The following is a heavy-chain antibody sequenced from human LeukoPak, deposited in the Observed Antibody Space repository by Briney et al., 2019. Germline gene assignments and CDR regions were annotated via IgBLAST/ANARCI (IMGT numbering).Heavy chain of an antibody. D-gene: IGHD3-22*01. V-gene: IGHV1-46*01. CDR2: INPSGGST. J-gene: IGHJ4*02. CDR3: ARVVRDKDYDSSGYYLDY. CDR1: GYTLTELS. Sequence: GASVKVSCKVSGYTLTELSMHWVRQAPGQGLEWMGIINPSGGSTSYAQKFQGRVTMTRDTSTSTVYMELSSLRSEDTAVYYCARVVRDKDYDSSGYYLDYWGQGTLVTVSS.